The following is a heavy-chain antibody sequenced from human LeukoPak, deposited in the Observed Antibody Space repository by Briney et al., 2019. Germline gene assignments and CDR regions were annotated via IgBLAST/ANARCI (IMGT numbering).Heavy chain of an antibody. J-gene: IGHJ6*03. D-gene: IGHD6-19*01. CDR3: ARGAVYYMYI. CDR2: IVGGDGGT. V-gene: IGHV3-23*01. CDR1: GFPISTNG. Sequence: GGTLRLSCAASGFPISTNGMSWVRQAPGKGLEWVSGIVGGDGGTYYADSVKGRFIISRDNSKNTLYVQMNSLRAEDTAVYYCARGAVYYMYIWGKGTTVTISS.